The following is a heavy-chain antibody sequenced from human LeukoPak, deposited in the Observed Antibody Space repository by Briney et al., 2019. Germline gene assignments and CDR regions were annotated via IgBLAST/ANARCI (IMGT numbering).Heavy chain of an antibody. V-gene: IGHV4-4*07. CDR2: IYTTGST. Sequence: SETLSLTCAVSGGSINNYYWSWIRQPAGKGLEWIGRIYTTGSTNYDPSLKSRITMSVDTSKNQFSLKLSSVTAADTAVYYCARSGSYSGPYVYWGQGTVVTVSS. CDR3: ARSGSYSGPYVY. J-gene: IGHJ4*02. D-gene: IGHD1-26*01. CDR1: GGSINNYY.